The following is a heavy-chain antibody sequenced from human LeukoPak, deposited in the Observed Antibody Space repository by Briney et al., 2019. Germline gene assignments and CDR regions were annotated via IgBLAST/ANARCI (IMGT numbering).Heavy chain of an antibody. V-gene: IGHV5-51*01. Sequence: GESLKISCKGSGYSLTSYWIGWVRQMPGKGLEWMGIIYPGDSDTRYSPSFQGQVTISADKSISTAYLQWSSLKASDTAMYYCARGVYCSSTSCHLRYYYYMDVWGKGTTVTVSS. J-gene: IGHJ6*03. CDR3: ARGVYCSSTSCHLRYYYYMDV. CDR2: IYPGDSDT. CDR1: GYSLTSYW. D-gene: IGHD2-2*01.